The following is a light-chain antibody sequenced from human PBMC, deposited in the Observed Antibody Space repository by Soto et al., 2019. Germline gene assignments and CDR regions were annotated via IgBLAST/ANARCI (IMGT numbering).Light chain of an antibody. CDR3: HQYENWPNT. CDR1: QSISIN. Sequence: EIEMTQSPPTLSVSQGERATLSCRASQSISINLAWFQQKPGQAPTLLIFGASTRGAGIPARFSGSGSGTEFTLTISSLQSEDYANYFCHQYENWPNTFGQGTKVDIK. CDR2: GAS. J-gene: IGKJ1*01. V-gene: IGKV3-15*01.